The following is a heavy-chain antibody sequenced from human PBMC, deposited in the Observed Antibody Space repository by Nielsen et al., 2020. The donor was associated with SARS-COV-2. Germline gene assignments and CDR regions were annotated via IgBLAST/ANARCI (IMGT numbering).Heavy chain of an antibody. CDR1: GLIFGTYG. J-gene: IGHJ4*02. D-gene: IGHD6-13*01. Sequence: GESLKISCRASGLIFGTYGMHWVRQAPGKGLEWVAGIWYDGSNENYAESVKGRFTISRDNSNNTLFLQMDSLTADDTAVYYCASLYSSSWYFDYWGQGTLVTVSS. CDR2: IWYDGSNE. CDR3: ASLYSSSWYFDY. V-gene: IGHV3-33*01.